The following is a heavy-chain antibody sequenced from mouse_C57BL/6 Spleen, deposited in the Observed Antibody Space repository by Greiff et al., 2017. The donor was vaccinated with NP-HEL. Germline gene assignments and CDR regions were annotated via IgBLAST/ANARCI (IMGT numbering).Heavy chain of an antibody. J-gene: IGHJ4*01. CDR2: IDPSDSET. D-gene: IGHD4-1*01. CDR3: ARGSNWEMDY. Sequence: QVQLQQPGAELVRPGSSVKLSCKASGYTFTSYWMHWVKQRPIQGLEWIGNIDPSDSETHYNQKFKDKATLTVDKSSSTAYMQLSSLTSDDSAVYYCARGSNWEMDYWGQGTSVTVSS. V-gene: IGHV1-52*01. CDR1: GYTFTSYW.